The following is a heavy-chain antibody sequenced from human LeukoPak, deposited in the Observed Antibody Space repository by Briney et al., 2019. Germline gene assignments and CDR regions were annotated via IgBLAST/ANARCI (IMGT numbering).Heavy chain of an antibody. Sequence: RASVKVSCKASGGTFSSYAISWVRQAPGQGLEWMGGIIPIFGTANYAQKFQGRVTITADESTSTAYVELSSLRSEDTAVYYCARERYCSGGSCYFYYYYGMDVWGQGTTVTVSS. V-gene: IGHV1-69*13. D-gene: IGHD2-15*01. CDR1: GGTFSSYA. CDR2: IIPIFGTA. CDR3: ARERYCSGGSCYFYYYYGMDV. J-gene: IGHJ6*02.